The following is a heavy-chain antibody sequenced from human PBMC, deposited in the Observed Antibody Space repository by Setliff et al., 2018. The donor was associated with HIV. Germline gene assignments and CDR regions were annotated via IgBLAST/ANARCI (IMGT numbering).Heavy chain of an antibody. CDR3: ARDSGYYDILTGYYPTYFDY. CDR2: FYTSGST. CDR1: GGSISSYY. V-gene: IGHV4-4*07. J-gene: IGHJ4*01. Sequence: SETLSLTCTVSGGSISSYYWSWIRQPAGKGLEWIGRFYTSGSTNYNPSLKSRVTMSVDTSKNQFSLKLSSVTAADTAVYYCARDSGYYDILTGYYPTYFDYWGHGTLVTVSS. D-gene: IGHD3-9*01.